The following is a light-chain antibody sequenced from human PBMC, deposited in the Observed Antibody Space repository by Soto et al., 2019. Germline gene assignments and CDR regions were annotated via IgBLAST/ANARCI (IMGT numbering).Light chain of an antibody. V-gene: IGKV3-15*01. Sequence: VMTQSPATLSVSLGERATLPCRASLTVGTNLAWYQQKPGQPPRLLIYGASTRATGIPARFSGSGSGTDFTLTISSLQSEDFAVYYCQHHNNWPPGTFGQGTRVEIK. CDR2: GAS. CDR3: QHHNNWPPGT. J-gene: IGKJ1*01. CDR1: LTVGTN.